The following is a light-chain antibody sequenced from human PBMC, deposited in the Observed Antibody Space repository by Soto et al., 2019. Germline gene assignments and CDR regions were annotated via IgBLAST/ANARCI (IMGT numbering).Light chain of an antibody. J-gene: IGKJ5*01. CDR3: QQRNVWPPVT. CDR1: PGVTNF. Sequence: EIVLTQSPATLYLSPGERATHSCRASPGVTNFLAWYQQKPGQAPRLLIYGAFNRATGIPARFSGSGSGTDFTLTISSLEPEDSAVYYCQQRNVWPPVTFGQGTRLEI. V-gene: IGKV3-11*01. CDR2: GAF.